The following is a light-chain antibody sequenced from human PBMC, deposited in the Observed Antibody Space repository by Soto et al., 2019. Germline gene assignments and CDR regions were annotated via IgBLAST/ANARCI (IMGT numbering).Light chain of an antibody. CDR3: QQYGSSPLT. J-gene: IGKJ4*01. V-gene: IGKV3-20*01. CDR1: QSVSSSS. CDR2: GAS. Sequence: EIVLTQSPGTLSLSPGERATLSCRASQSVSSSSLAWYQQKPGQAPRLLIYGASSRATGIPDRFSGSGSRTYFTLTSSRLEPADFAVYYCQQYGSSPLTFGGGTKVEIK.